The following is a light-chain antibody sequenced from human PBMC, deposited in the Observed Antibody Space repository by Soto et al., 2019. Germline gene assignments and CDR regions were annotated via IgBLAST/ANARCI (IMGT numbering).Light chain of an antibody. V-gene: IGKV2-28*01. CDR2: LGS. J-gene: IGKJ2*01. CDR1: QSLLHSNGYNY. CDR3: MQALQTPYT. Sequence: DMVMTQSPLSLPVTPGEPASISCRSSQSLLHSNGYNYLDWYLQKPGQSPQLLIYLGSNRASGVPDRFSGSGSGTDFTLKISRVEAEDVGVYYCMQALQTPYTFGQGTKLESK.